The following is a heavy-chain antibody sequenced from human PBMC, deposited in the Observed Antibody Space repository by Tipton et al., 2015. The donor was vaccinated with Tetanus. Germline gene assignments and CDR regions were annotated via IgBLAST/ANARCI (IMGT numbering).Heavy chain of an antibody. D-gene: IGHD5-18*01. V-gene: IGHV3-30*02. CDR3: VKEGAVGYYFFYYGVVV. Sequence: SLRLSCAASGFTFSIYGMHWVRQPPGKGLEWVAVMPYHGTKEYYGNSVKGRFTISRDNSNNTLYLQMNSLRPEDTAVYYCVKEGAVGYYFFYYGVVVWGEGITVTVSS. J-gene: IGHJ6*04. CDR2: MPYHGTKE. CDR1: GFTFSIYG.